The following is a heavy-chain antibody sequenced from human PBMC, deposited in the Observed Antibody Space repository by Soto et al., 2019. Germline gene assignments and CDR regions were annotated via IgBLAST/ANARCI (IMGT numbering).Heavy chain of an antibody. J-gene: IGHJ5*02. D-gene: IGHD3-16*01. V-gene: IGHV3-33*01. CDR1: GFTFSSYG. Sequence: QVQLVESGGGVVQPGRSLRLSCAASGFTFSSYGMHWVRQAPGKGLEWVAVIWHDGSNQYYVDSVKGRFTISRDNSKNTLYLQVNSLRAEDTAVDYCARDRGWGEIDPWGQGTLVTVSS. CDR3: ARDRGWGEIDP. CDR2: IWHDGSNQ.